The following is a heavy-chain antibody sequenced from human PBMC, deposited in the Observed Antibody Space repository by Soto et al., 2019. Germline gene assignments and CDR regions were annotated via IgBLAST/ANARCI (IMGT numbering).Heavy chain of an antibody. Sequence: QVQLVESGGGLVKPGGSLRLSCAASGFTFSDYYMSWIRQAPGKGLEWVSYISSSGSTIYYADSVKGRFTISRENAKNSLYLQMNSLRAEDTAVYYCARSPPLWRVFTYYFDYWGQGTLVTVSS. D-gene: IGHD3-10*01. V-gene: IGHV3-11*01. CDR1: GFTFSDYY. J-gene: IGHJ4*02. CDR2: ISSSGSTI. CDR3: ARSPPLWRVFTYYFDY.